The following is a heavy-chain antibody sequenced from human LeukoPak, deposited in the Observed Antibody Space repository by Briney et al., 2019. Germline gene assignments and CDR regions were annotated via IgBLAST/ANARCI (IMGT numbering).Heavy chain of an antibody. CDR1: GFTLSSYA. V-gene: IGHV3-23*01. CDR2: ISGSGGST. CDR3: ARDLYADYVWGSFDY. Sequence: GGSLRLSCAASGFTLSSYAMSWVRQAPGKGLEWVSAISGSGGSTYYADSVKGRFTISRDNSKNTLYLQMNSLRAEDTAVYYCARDLYADYVWGSFDYWGQGTLVTVSS. D-gene: IGHD3-16*01. J-gene: IGHJ4*02.